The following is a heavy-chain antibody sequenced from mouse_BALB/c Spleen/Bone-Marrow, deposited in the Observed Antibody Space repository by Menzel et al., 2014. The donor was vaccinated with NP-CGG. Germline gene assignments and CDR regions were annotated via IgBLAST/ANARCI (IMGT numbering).Heavy chain of an antibody. CDR1: GFNIKDTY. V-gene: IGHV14-3*02. CDR2: IDPANGNT. D-gene: IGHD2-10*01. CDR3: ASSAYS. J-gene: IGHJ3*01. Sequence: VQLQQSGAELVKPGASVKLSCTASGFNIKDTYMHWVKQRPEQGLEWIGRIDPANGNTKYDPKFQGKTTITADTSSDTAYLQLSSLTSEDTAVYYCASSAYSWGQGTLVTVSA.